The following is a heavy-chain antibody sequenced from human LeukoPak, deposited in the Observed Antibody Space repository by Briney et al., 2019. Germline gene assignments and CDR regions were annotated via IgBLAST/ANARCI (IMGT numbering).Heavy chain of an antibody. V-gene: IGHV3-53*01. CDR3: ARVSGYSGTWYVDY. J-gene: IGHJ4*02. CDR2: IYASGDT. D-gene: IGHD6-13*01. CDR1: GLTVSSNY. Sequence: GGSLRLSCAASGLTVSSNYMTWVRQAPGKGLEWVSIIYASGDTYYADSVKGRFTISRDNSKNMVYLQVNSLRADDTAVYYCARVSGYSGTWYVDYWGQGTLVAVSS.